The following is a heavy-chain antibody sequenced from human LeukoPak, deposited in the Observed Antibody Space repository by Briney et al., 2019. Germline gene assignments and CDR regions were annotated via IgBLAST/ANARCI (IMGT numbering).Heavy chain of an antibody. V-gene: IGHV4-34*01. CDR3: ARGYCSGGSCYGIY. CDR1: GGSFSGYY. CDR2: IYHSGST. Sequence: SETLSLTCAGYGGSFSGYYWSWIRQPPGKGLEWIGSIYHSGSTYYNPSLKSRVTISVDMSKNQFSLKLSSVTAADTAVYYCARGYCSGGSCYGIYWGQGTLVTVSS. J-gene: IGHJ4*02. D-gene: IGHD2-15*01.